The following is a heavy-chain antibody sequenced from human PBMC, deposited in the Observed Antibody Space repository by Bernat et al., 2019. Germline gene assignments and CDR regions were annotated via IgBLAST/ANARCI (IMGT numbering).Heavy chain of an antibody. CDR3: ARSNQWLVRWFDP. D-gene: IGHD6-19*01. Sequence: EVQLLESGGGLVQPGGSLRLSCAASGFIFSSYAMSWVRQAPGKGLEWVSAISGSGGSTYYAASVKGRLTISRDNAKNTLYLQMNSLRAEDTAVYYCARSNQWLVRWFDPWGQGTLVTVSS. CDR2: ISGSGGST. CDR1: GFIFSSYA. J-gene: IGHJ5*02. V-gene: IGHV3-23*01.